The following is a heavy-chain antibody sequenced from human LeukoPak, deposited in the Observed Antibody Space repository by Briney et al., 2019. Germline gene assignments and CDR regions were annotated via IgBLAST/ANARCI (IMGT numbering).Heavy chain of an antibody. CDR1: GFTFDDYA. V-gene: IGHV3-9*03. D-gene: IGHD1-14*01. J-gene: IGHJ3*02. CDR2: ISWNSGSI. CDR3: AKDISPKRTGAFDI. Sequence: SLRLSCAASGFTFDDYATHWVRQAPGKGLEWFSGISWNSGSIGYADSVKGRFTISRDNAKNSLYLQMNSLRAEDMALYYCAKDISPKRTGAFDIWGQGTMVTVSS.